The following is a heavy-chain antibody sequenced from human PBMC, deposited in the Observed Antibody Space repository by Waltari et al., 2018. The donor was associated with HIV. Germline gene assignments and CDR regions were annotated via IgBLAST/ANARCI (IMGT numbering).Heavy chain of an antibody. CDR2: INHSGDT. Sequence: QVQLQQWGAGLLKPSETLSLTCAVYGGSFSGYYWSWIRQPPGKGLEYIGEINHSGDTNYNPSLKSRVTISVDTSKKQFSLKLSSVTAADTAVYFCARGYSSGWFDPWGQGTLVTVSS. D-gene: IGHD6-19*01. V-gene: IGHV4-34*01. J-gene: IGHJ5*02. CDR3: ARGYSSGWFDP. CDR1: GGSFSGYY.